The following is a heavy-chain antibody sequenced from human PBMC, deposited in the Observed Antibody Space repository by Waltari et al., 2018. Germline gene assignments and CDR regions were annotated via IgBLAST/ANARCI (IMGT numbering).Heavy chain of an antibody. CDR3: ARAGGYCSSTSCYAGFQYYYGMDV. Sequence: QVQLVESGGGVVQPGRSLRLSCAASGFTFSSYAMHWVRQAPGKGLEWVAVISYDGSNKYYADSVKGRFTISRDNSKNTLYLQMNSLRAEDTAVYYCARAGGYCSSTSCYAGFQYYYGMDVWGQGTTVTVSS. D-gene: IGHD2-2*01. V-gene: IGHV3-30-3*01. CDR2: ISYDGSNK. J-gene: IGHJ6*02. CDR1: GFTFSSYA.